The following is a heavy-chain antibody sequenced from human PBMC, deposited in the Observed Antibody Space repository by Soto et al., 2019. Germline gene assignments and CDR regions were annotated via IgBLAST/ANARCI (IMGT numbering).Heavy chain of an antibody. J-gene: IGHJ6*02. CDR1: GFTFSSYG. V-gene: IGHV3-30*18. D-gene: IGHD6-13*01. Sequence: QVQLVESGGGVVQPGRSLRLSCAASGFTFSSYGMHWVRQAPGKGLEWVAVISYDGSNKYYADSVKGRFTISRDNSKNTLYLKMNSLRAEETAVYYCAKASSWAEYGMDVWGQGTTVTVSS. CDR2: ISYDGSNK. CDR3: AKASSWAEYGMDV.